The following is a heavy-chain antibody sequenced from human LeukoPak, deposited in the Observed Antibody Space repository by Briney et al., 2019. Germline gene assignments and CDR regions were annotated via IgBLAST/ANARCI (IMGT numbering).Heavy chain of an antibody. CDR3: ARDVDRVMFGYMDV. D-gene: IGHD3-10*02. Sequence: GGSLRLSCAASGFTMSRHYMTWVRQAPGKGLEWVSVMYSGGSIYYAETVKGRFTISRDTSKNMLYLQMNSLRAEDTAVYYCARDVDRVMFGYMDVWGKGTSVTVSS. V-gene: IGHV3-66*01. J-gene: IGHJ6*03. CDR1: GFTMSRHY. CDR2: MYSGGSI.